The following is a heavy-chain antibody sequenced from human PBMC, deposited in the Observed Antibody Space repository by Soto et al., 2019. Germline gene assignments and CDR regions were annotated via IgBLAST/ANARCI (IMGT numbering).Heavy chain of an antibody. V-gene: IGHV5-10-1*01. Sequence: PGESLKISCKGSGYSFTSYWISWVRQMPGKGLEWMGRIDPSDSYTNYSPSFQGHVTISADKSISTAYLQWSSLKASDTAMYYCALSGGDSPGAFDIWGQGTMVTVSS. CDR3: ALSGGDSPGAFDI. CDR1: GYSFTSYW. J-gene: IGHJ3*02. CDR2: IDPSDSYT. D-gene: IGHD2-21*02.